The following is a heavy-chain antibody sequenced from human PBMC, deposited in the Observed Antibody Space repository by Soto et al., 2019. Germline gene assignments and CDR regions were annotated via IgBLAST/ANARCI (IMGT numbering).Heavy chain of an antibody. CDR1: GFTFSRYW. J-gene: IGHJ6*02. V-gene: IGHV3-7*05. Sequence: EVQLVESGGGLVQPGGSLRLSCAASGFTFSRYWMSWVRQAPGKGLEWVANINQDGSEKFYVDSVKGRFTISRDNAKKSLYLQMNTLRVEDTAVYYCARDGSSSWYSYYYNGMDVWGQGTTVTVSS. CDR2: INQDGSEK. D-gene: IGHD6-13*01. CDR3: ARDGSSSWYSYYYNGMDV.